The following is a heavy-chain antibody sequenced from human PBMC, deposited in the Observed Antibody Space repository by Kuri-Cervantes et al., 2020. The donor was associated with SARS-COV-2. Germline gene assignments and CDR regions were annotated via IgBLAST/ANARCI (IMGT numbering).Heavy chain of an antibody. V-gene: IGHV4-38-2*01. CDR2: IYHTGST. D-gene: IGHD3-9*01. J-gene: IGHJ4*02. CDR1: GYPISSAYH. CDR3: VRIRYYDILTGLAGFDY. Sequence: SETLSLTCAVSGYPISSAYHWGWIRQPPGKGLEWIGIIYHTGSTDYNASLKSRVTISVDTSKNQFSLKMTSVTAADTAIYYCVRIRYYDILTGLAGFDYWGQGTLVTVSS.